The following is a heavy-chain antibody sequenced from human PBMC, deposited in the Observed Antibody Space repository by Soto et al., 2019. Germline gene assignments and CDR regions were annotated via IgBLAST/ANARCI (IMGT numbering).Heavy chain of an antibody. Sequence: QITLKESGPTLVKPTQTLTLTCTFSGFSLSTTAEGVGWIRQPPGKALEWLALIYWDDDERYSPSLNSRLTITKDASKHQVVLTMTNVDPVATATYYCAHGSCSSADCYPNPYLDYWGQGILVTVSS. D-gene: IGHD2-2*01. J-gene: IGHJ4*02. V-gene: IGHV2-5*02. CDR1: GFSLSTTAEG. CDR2: IYWDDDE. CDR3: AHGSCSSADCYPNPYLDY.